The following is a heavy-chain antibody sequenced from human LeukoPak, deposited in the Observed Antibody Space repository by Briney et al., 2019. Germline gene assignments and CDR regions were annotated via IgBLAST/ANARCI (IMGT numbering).Heavy chain of an antibody. D-gene: IGHD2-15*01. CDR1: GFTFSSYG. CDR3: AKRAVVVAAKFGNYFDY. CDR2: ISYDGSNK. Sequence: GRSLRLSSAASGFTFSSYGMHWVRQAPGKGLEWVAVISYDGSNKYYADSVKGRFTISRDNSKNTLYLQMNSLRAEDTAVYYCAKRAVVVAAKFGNYFDYWGQGTLVTVSS. V-gene: IGHV3-30*18. J-gene: IGHJ4*02.